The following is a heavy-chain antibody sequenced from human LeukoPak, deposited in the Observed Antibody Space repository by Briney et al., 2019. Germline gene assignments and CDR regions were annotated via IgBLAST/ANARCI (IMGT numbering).Heavy chain of an antibody. CDR2: IWYDGSNK. J-gene: IGHJ4*02. D-gene: IGHD3-22*01. CDR1: GITLSNYG. V-gene: IGHV3-33*06. CDR3: AKDLRDYGITMIVGGGFDY. Sequence: PGGSLRLSCAVSGITLSNYGMHWVRQAPGKGLEWVAVIWYDGSNKYYADSVKGRFTISRDNSKNTLYLQMNSLRAEDTAVYYCAKDLRDYGITMIVGGGFDYWGQGTLVTVSS.